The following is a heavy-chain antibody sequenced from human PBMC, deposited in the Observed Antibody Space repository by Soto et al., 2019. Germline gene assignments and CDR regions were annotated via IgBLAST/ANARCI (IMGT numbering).Heavy chain of an antibody. CDR2: IGTAGDT. V-gene: IGHV3-13*01. Sequence: EVQLVESGGGLVQPGGSLRLSCAASGFTFSSYDMHWVRQATGKGLEWVSAIGTAGDTYYPGSVKGRFTISRENAKNSLYLQMNRLRAGDTAVYYCARGYYDSSGYPPRDAFDIWGQGTMVTVSS. D-gene: IGHD3-22*01. CDR1: GFTFSSYD. CDR3: ARGYYDSSGYPPRDAFDI. J-gene: IGHJ3*02.